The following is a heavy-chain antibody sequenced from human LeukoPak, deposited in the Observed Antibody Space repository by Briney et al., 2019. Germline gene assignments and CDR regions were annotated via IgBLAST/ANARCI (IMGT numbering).Heavy chain of an antibody. J-gene: IGHJ4*02. CDR2: IYHSGST. CDR3: ARRPNWNSGYFDY. D-gene: IGHD1-7*01. V-gene: IGHV4-30-2*01. Sequence: SETLSLTCAVSGGSISSGGYSWSWIRQPPGKGLEWIGYIYHSGSTYYNPSLKSRVTISVDRSKNQFSLKLSSVTAADTAVYYCARRPNWNSGYFDYWGQGTLVTVSS. CDR1: GGSISSGGYS.